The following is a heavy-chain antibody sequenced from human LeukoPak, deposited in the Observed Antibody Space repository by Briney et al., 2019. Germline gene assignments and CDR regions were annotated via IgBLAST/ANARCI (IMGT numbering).Heavy chain of an antibody. Sequence: GGSLRLSCAASGFTFSSYAMSWVRQAPGKGLEWVSAISGSGGSTYYADSVKGRFTISRDNYKNTLYLQMNSLRAEDTAVYYCAKDHTVPVRGAIIPYYFDYWGQGTLVTVSS. CDR1: GFTFSSYA. V-gene: IGHV3-23*01. J-gene: IGHJ4*02. D-gene: IGHD3-10*01. CDR3: AKDHTVPVRGAIIPYYFDY. CDR2: ISGSGGST.